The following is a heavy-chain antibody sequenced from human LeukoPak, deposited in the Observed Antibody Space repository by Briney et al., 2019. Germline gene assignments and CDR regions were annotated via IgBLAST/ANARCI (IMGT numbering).Heavy chain of an antibody. CDR1: GFTFSSYW. D-gene: IGHD4-11*01. J-gene: IGHJ4*02. V-gene: IGHV3-74*01. CDR3: ARDAQRGFDYSNSLQF. CDR2: INSDGSST. Sequence: PGGSLRLSCAASGFTFSSYWMHWVRQAPGKGLVWVSDINSDGSSTNYAASVKGRFTISRDDSDKTVYLQMNSLRPEDTGVYYCARDAQRGFDYSNSLQFWGQGTPVTVST.